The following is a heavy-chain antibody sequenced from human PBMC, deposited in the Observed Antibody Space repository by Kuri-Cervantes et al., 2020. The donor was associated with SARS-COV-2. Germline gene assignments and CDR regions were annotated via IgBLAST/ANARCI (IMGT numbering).Heavy chain of an antibody. CDR2: INPNSGGT. V-gene: IGHV1-2*02. Sequence: ASVKVSCKVSGYTLTELSMHWVRQAPGQGLEWMGWINPNSGGTNYAQKFQGRVTMTRDTSISTAYMELSRLRSDDTAVYYCASRSSQNYYYYYYMDVWGKGTTVTVSS. D-gene: IGHD2-2*01. J-gene: IGHJ6*03. CDR1: GYTLTELS. CDR3: ASRSSQNYYYYYYMDV.